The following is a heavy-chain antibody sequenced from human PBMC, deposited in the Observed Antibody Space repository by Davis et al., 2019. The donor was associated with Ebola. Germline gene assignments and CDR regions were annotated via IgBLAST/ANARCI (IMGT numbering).Heavy chain of an antibody. V-gene: IGHV3-33*01. D-gene: IGHD3-3*01. J-gene: IGHJ6*02. CDR3: ARSGGGVVIGFGYYYGMDV. Sequence: GGSLRLSCAASGFTFSSYGMHWVRQAPGKGLEWVAVIWYDGSNKYYADSVKGRFTISRDNSKNTLYLQMNSLRAEDTAVYYCARSGGGVVIGFGYYYGMDVWGQGTTVTVSS. CDR1: GFTFSSYG. CDR2: IWYDGSNK.